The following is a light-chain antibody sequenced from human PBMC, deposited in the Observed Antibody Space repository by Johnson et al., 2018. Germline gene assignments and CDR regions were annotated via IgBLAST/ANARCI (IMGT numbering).Light chain of an antibody. CDR1: SSNIGNNY. V-gene: IGLV1-51*02. CDR2: ENN. CDR3: GTWDSSLSAGNV. J-gene: IGLJ1*01. Sequence: QSVLTQPPSVSAAPGQKVTISCSGSSSNIGNNYVSWYQQLPGTAPNLLIYENNKRPPGIPDRLSGSTSGPSATLRLTGLQTRGAAVYYCGTWDSSLSAGNVFGTGTKVTVL.